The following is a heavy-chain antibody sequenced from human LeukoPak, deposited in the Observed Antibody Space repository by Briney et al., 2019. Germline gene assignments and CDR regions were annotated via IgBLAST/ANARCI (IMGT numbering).Heavy chain of an antibody. D-gene: IGHD1-1*01. CDR3: ARDRTTGTPVDYYGMDV. CDR1: GFTFRSYA. V-gene: IGHV3-33*01. J-gene: IGHJ6*02. CDR2: TWYDESTK. Sequence: GRSLRLSCAASGFTFRSYAIHWVRQAPGKGLEWVAVTWYDESTKYYADSVKGRFTISRDNSKNTLYLQMNRLRAEDTAVYYCARDRTTGTPVDYYGMDVWAKGPRSPSP.